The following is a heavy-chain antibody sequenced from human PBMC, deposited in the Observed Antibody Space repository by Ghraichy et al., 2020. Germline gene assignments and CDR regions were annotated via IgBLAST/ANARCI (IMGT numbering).Heavy chain of an antibody. CDR1: GFTFSSYW. CDR3: ARDGHYDFWSGIEGYYYYMDV. J-gene: IGHJ6*03. V-gene: IGHV3-7*03. CDR2: IKQDGSEK. Sequence: GGSLRLSCAASGFTFSSYWMSWVRQAPGKGLEWVANIKQDGSEKYYVDSVKGRFTISRDNAKNSLYLQMNSLRAEDTAVYYCARDGHYDFWSGIEGYYYYMDVWGKGTTVTVSS. D-gene: IGHD3-3*01.